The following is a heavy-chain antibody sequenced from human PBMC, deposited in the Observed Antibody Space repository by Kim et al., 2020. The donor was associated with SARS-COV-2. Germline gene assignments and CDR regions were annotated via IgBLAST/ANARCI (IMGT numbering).Heavy chain of an antibody. Sequence: SETLSLTCTVSGGSISSGGYYWSWIRQHPGKGLEWIGYIYYSGSTYYNPSLKSRVTISVDTSKNQFSLKLSSVTAADTAVYYCARGGYSSSWYGTNVVPQVVYWFDPWGQGTLVTVSS. CDR1: GGSISSGGYY. J-gene: IGHJ5*02. CDR3: ARGGYSSSWYGTNVVPQVVYWFDP. V-gene: IGHV4-31*03. CDR2: IYYSGST. D-gene: IGHD6-13*01.